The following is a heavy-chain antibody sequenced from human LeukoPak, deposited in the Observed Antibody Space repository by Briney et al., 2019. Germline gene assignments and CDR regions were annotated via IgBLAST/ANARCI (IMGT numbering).Heavy chain of an antibody. CDR3: TTTGRYYYDSSGYYYFDY. D-gene: IGHD3-22*01. V-gene: IGHV3-15*01. J-gene: IGHJ4*02. CDR2: IKSRTDGGTT. CDR1: QLTFSSAW. Sequence: PGGSLRLSCAASQLTFSSAWMTWVRQIPGKGLEWVGHIKSRTDGGTTDYAAPVKGRFTISRDDSKNTLYLQMNSLKTEDTAVYYCTTTGRYYYDSSGYYYFDYWGQGTLVTVSS.